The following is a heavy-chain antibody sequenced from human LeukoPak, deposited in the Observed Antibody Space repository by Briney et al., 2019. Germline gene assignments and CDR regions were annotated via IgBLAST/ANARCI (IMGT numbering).Heavy chain of an antibody. D-gene: IGHD3-10*01. CDR2: XNHSGTT. J-gene: IGHJ4*02. Sequence: TXXLTCAVYXGSFSDYYWSWIRQPPGKGLEWIGXXNHSGTTNYNPSLKSRVTMSVDTSNNQFSLKLSSVTAADTAVYYCARGGDYYGSGSQFDYWGQGTLVTVSS. CDR3: ARGGDYYGSGSQFDY. V-gene: IGHV4-34*01. CDR1: XGSFSDYY.